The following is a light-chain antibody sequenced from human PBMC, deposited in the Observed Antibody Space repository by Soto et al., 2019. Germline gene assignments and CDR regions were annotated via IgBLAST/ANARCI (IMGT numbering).Light chain of an antibody. J-gene: IGKJ1*01. Sequence: EIVMTQSPATLSVSPGERATLSCRASQSVSSNLAWYQQKPGQAPRLLIYGASTRATGIPARFSGSGSGTEFTLTICCLQSEDFGVYYCQQYNNWWTFGQGTKVEIK. V-gene: IGKV3-15*01. CDR2: GAS. CDR1: QSVSSN. CDR3: QQYNNWWT.